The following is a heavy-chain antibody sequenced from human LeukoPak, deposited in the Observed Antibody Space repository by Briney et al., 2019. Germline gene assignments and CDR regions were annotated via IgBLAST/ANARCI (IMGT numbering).Heavy chain of an antibody. D-gene: IGHD3-9*01. Sequence: GGSQRLSCAASGITFSRFAMHWVRQAPGKGLEWVSGISGSGGITNYADSVKGRFTISRDNSKNTLYLQMNSLRAEDTAVYFCAKGAEYYDSLTGYYYHYGMDVWGQGTTVTVSS. V-gene: IGHV3-23*01. CDR1: GITFSRFA. CDR3: AKGAEYYDSLTGYYYHYGMDV. CDR2: ISGSGGIT. J-gene: IGHJ6*02.